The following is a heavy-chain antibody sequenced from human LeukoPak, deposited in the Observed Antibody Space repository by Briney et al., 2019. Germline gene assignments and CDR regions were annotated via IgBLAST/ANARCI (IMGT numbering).Heavy chain of an antibody. CDR2: ISYDGSDK. Sequence: GGSLRLSCAASGFTFSSYGMHWVRQAPGKGLEWVAVISYDGSDKYSADSVKGRFTISRDNSKNTLYLQMNSLKAEDTAVYYCAKNAHYQGYSYGGIDYWGQGTLVTVSS. CDR3: AKNAHYQGYSYGGIDY. V-gene: IGHV3-30*18. CDR1: GFTFSSYG. D-gene: IGHD5-18*01. J-gene: IGHJ4*02.